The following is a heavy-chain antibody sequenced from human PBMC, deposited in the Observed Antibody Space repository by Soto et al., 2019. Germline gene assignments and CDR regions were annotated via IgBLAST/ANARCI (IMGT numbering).Heavy chain of an antibody. CDR1: GFTFSSYA. D-gene: IGHD4-17*01. J-gene: IGHJ6*03. V-gene: IGHV3-23*01. CDR2: ISGSGGST. Sequence: GGSLRLSCAASGFTFSSYAMSWVRQALGKGLEWVSAISGSGGSTYYADSVKGRFTISRDNSKNTLYLQMNSLRAEDTAVYYCAKAPGRGYGDYPYYYYMDVWGKGTTVTVSS. CDR3: AKAPGRGYGDYPYYYYMDV.